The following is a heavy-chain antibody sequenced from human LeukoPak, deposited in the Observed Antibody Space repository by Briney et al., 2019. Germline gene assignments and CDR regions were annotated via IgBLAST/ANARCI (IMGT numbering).Heavy chain of an antibody. CDR3: ARDRPWVMGLDY. V-gene: IGHV3-33*01. CDR1: GFTFSSYG. Sequence: GGSLRLSCAGSGFTFSSYGMHWVRQAPGKGLEWVAVIWYDGSNKYYADSVKGRFTISRDNSKNTLYLQMNSLRAEDTAVYYCARDRPWVMGLDYWGQGTLVTVSS. J-gene: IGHJ4*02. D-gene: IGHD3-16*01. CDR2: IWYDGSNK.